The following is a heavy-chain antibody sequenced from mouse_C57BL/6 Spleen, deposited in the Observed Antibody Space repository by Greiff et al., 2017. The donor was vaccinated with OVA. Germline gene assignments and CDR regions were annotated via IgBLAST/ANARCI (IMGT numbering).Heavy chain of an antibody. CDR2: ISYDGSN. CDR1: GYSITSGYY. Sequence: EVKLMESGPGLVKPSQSLSLTCSVTGYSITSGYYWNWIRQFPGNKLEWMGYISYDGSNNYNPSLKNRISITRDTSKNQFFLKLNSVTTEDTATYYCARARPYGSSYNYAMDYWGQGTSVTVSS. V-gene: IGHV3-6*01. D-gene: IGHD1-1*01. J-gene: IGHJ4*01. CDR3: ARARPYGSSYNYAMDY.